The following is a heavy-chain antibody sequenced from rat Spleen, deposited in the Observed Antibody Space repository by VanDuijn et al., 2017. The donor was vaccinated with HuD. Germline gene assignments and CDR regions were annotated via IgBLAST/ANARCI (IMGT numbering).Heavy chain of an antibody. CDR3: ARRHYGYTDYFDY. CDR1: GFTFSYYD. Sequence: EVQLVESGGGLVQPGRSMKLSCAASGFTFSYYDMAWVRQAPTKGLEWVATISYGDRSGHSSTYYRDSVKGRFTISRDNAKSTLSLQMDSLRSEDTATYYCARRHYGYTDYFDYWGQGVMVTVSS. J-gene: IGHJ2*01. CDR2: ISYGDRSGHSST. D-gene: IGHD1-9*01. V-gene: IGHV5-29*01.